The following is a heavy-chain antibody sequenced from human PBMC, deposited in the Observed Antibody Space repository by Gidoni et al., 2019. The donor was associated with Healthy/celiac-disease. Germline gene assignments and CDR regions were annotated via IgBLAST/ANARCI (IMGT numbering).Heavy chain of an antibody. J-gene: IGHJ5*02. CDR3: ARDSYGSGSLPLNWFDP. D-gene: IGHD3-10*01. CDR2: ISSSSSTI. Sequence: EVQLVESGGGLVQPGGSLRLSCAASGFTFRSYSMNWVRQAPGKGLEWVSYISSSSSTIYYADSVKGRFTISRDNAKNSLYLQMNSLRAEDTAVYYCARDSYGSGSLPLNWFDPWGQGTLVTVSS. V-gene: IGHV3-48*01. CDR1: GFTFRSYS.